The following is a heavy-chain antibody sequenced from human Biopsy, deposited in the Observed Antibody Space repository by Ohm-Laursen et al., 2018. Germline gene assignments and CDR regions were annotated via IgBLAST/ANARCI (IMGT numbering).Heavy chain of an antibody. CDR1: GFTFATYG. V-gene: IGHV3-23*01. D-gene: IGHD4/OR15-4a*01. Sequence: LRLSCAASGFTFATYGMSWVRQAPGKGLEWVSGISSSGNSTYYAGSVKGRFTISRDNSKNTLYLQLNSLRVDDTAVYYCAKDRRTMRIWYFDLWGRGTLVTVSS. J-gene: IGHJ2*01. CDR2: ISSSGNST. CDR3: AKDRRTMRIWYFDL.